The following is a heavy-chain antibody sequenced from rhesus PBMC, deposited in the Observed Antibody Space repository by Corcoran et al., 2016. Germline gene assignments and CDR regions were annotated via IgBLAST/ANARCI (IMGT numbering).Heavy chain of an antibody. CDR2: ISGSGGRT. CDR1: GGSIRSNY. J-gene: IGHJ4*01. V-gene: IGHV4-173*01. D-gene: IGHD2-2*01. CDR3: AKEANYCTTTTCYGIDY. Sequence: QLQLQESGPGLVKPSETLSLTCAVSGGSIRSNYWGWIRQTPGKGLEWIGHISGSGGRTYYNPSLKSRVTSSTDTSKNQFSLKLSSVTVADTAVYYCAKEANYCTTTTCYGIDYWGQGVLVTVSS.